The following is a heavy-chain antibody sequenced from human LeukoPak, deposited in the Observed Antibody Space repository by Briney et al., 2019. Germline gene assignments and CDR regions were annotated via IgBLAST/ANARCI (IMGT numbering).Heavy chain of an antibody. J-gene: IGHJ4*02. V-gene: IGHV4-34*01. Sequence: LETLSLTCAVYGGSFSGYYWSWIRQPPGKGLEWIGEINHSGSTNYNPSLKSRVTISVDTSKNQFSLKLSSVTAADTAVYYCARGRGSSGWYPSDYWGQGTLVTVSS. CDR2: INHSGST. CDR3: ARGRGSSGWYPSDY. CDR1: GGSFSGYY. D-gene: IGHD6-19*01.